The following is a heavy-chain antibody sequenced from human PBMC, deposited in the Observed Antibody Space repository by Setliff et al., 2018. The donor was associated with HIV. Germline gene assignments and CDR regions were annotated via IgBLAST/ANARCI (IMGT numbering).Heavy chain of an antibody. J-gene: IGHJ4*02. Sequence: PGGSLRLSCAASGFTFEDYGMSWVRQVPGKGLEWVSGINWNGGTIGYVDSVKGRFTISRDNAKKSLYLQMNSLRAEDTALYYCARDQTFQQWVVVPAAKGFDYWGQGTLVTVSS. CDR1: GFTFEDYG. CDR2: INWNGGTI. V-gene: IGHV3-20*04. CDR3: ARDQTFQQWVVVPAAKGFDY. D-gene: IGHD2-2*01.